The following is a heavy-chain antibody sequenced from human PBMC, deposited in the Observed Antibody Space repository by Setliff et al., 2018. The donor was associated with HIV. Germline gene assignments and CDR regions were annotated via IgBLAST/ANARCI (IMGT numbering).Heavy chain of an antibody. D-gene: IGHD3-10*01. CDR3: ARETQTGSGSYLH. J-gene: IGHJ4*02. Sequence: GASVKVSCKASDYTFTGYFLNWVRQAPGQGLEWMGWINPNSGGTNYAQKFQGRVTMTRDTSISTAYMDLTGLRPEDTAVYYCARETQTGSGSYLHWGRGTLVTVSS. CDR1: DYTFTGYF. V-gene: IGHV1-2*02. CDR2: INPNSGGT.